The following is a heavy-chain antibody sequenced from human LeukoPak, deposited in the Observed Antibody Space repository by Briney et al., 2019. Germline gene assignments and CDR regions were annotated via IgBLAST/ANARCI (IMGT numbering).Heavy chain of an antibody. J-gene: IGHJ4*02. CDR2: IYYSGST. V-gene: IGHV4-39*01. CDR3: ARLPVQCSGGSCHFDY. Sequence: SETLSLTCSVSGGSISSSDHYWGWIRPPPGQGLEWIGCIYYSGSTYYNPSLKSRVTISVDTSKNQFSLRLSSVTAADTAVYYCARLPVQCSGGSCHFDYWGQGTLVTVAS. CDR1: GGSISSSDHY. D-gene: IGHD2-15*01.